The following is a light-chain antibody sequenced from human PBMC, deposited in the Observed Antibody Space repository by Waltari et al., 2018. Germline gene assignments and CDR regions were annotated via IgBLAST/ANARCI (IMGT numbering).Light chain of an antibody. V-gene: IGLV2-11*01. CDR1: SSDVGGYNY. Sequence: QSALTQPRSVSGSPGQSVSISCTGTSSDVGGYNYVSWYQHHPGKAPKGIIYDVNKRPSGVPDRFSGSKCGNTASLTISGLQTEDEADFYCCSYAGRVTYVFGTGTKVTVL. CDR2: DVN. J-gene: IGLJ1*01. CDR3: CSYAGRVTYV.